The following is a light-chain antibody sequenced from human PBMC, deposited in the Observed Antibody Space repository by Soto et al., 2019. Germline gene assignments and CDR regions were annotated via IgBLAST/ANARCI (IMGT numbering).Light chain of an antibody. J-gene: IGKJ1*01. CDR1: QRITT. CDR3: QQYYDWPT. Sequence: EIVITQSPATLSSSPGERATLSCRASQRITTVAWYQQKPGQAPRLLIYGLSIRAPGIPTRFTVSGSGTEFTLTITSLQSEDFGVYYCQQYYDWPTFGQGTKVDIK. V-gene: IGKV3-15*01. CDR2: GLS.